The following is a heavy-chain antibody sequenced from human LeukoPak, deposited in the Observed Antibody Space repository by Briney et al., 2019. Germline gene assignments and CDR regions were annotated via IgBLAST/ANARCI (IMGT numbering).Heavy chain of an antibody. CDR1: GGSINSRSYY. J-gene: IGHJ2*01. Sequence: SETLSLTCTVSGGSINSRSYYWGWVRQPPGKALEWIGNIFYSGSTYHSPSLKGRVTISLDTSRNQFSLKLNSVTAADTAVYYCARVSSSWYQDWYFDLWGRGTLVTVSS. V-gene: IGHV4-39*07. CDR2: IFYSGST. D-gene: IGHD6-13*01. CDR3: ARVSSSWYQDWYFDL.